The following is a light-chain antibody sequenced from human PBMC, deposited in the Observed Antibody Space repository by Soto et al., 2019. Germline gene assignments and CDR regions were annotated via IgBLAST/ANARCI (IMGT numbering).Light chain of an antibody. Sequence: QSVLTQPASVSGSPGQSITISCTGTSSDVGGYNYVSWYQHHPGKATKLMIYDVSNRPSGVSNRFSGSKSGNSASLTISGLQPEYEADYYCSSYTTSNTRQIVFGTGTKVTVL. J-gene: IGLJ1*01. CDR2: DVS. CDR3: SSYTTSNTRQIV. V-gene: IGLV2-14*03. CDR1: SSDVGGYNY.